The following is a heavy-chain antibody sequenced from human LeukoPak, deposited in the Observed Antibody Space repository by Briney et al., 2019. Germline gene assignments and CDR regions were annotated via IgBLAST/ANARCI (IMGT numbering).Heavy chain of an antibody. J-gene: IGHJ4*02. V-gene: IGHV4-31*03. CDR3: ARVPGYCSSTSCSYYFDY. Sequence: SETLSLTCTVSGGSISSDGYYWSWIRQHPGKGLEWIGYIYYSGSTYYNPSLKSRVTISVDTSKNQFSLKLSSVTAADTAVYYCARVPGYCSSTSCSYYFDYWGQGTLVTVSS. D-gene: IGHD2-2*01. CDR2: IYYSGST. CDR1: GGSISSDGYY.